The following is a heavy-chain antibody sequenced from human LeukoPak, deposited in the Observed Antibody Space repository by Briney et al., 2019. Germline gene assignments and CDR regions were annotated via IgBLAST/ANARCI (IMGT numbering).Heavy chain of an antibody. CDR1: GGSISSYY. Sequence: LSETLSLTCTVSGGSISSYYWSWIRQPPGKGLEWIGYIFYTGRTNYNPSLKSRLTISVDTSKNQFSLRLSSVTAADTAVYYCARRPYGDYGLDYWGQGTLVTVSS. V-gene: IGHV4-59*01. CDR3: ARRPYGDYGLDY. CDR2: IFYTGRT. D-gene: IGHD4-17*01. J-gene: IGHJ4*02.